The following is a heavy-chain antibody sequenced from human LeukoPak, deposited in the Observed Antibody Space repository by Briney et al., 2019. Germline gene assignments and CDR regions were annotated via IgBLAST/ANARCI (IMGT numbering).Heavy chain of an antibody. Sequence: ASVKVFCKASGYTFTSYGISWVRQAPGQGLEWMGWISAYNGNTNYAQKLQGRVTMTTDTSTSTAYMELRSLRSDDTAVYYCARHPSRPLWFGELFYWFDPWGQGTLVTVSS. CDR1: GYTFTSYG. J-gene: IGHJ5*02. CDR3: ARHPSRPLWFGELFYWFDP. CDR2: ISAYNGNT. D-gene: IGHD3-10*01. V-gene: IGHV1-18*01.